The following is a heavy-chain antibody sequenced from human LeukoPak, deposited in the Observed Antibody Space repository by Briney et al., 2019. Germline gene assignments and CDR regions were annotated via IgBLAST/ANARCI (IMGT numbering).Heavy chain of an antibody. V-gene: IGHV1-18*01. Sequence: ASXXXXCKASGYTFTSYGISWVRQAPGQGHEWMGWISAYNGNTNYAQKLQGRVTMTTDTYTSTDYMEMRSLRSDDTAVYYCARDRGAAAGLRVDYWGQGTLVTVSS. CDR3: ARDRGAAAGLRVDY. CDR2: ISAYNGNT. CDR1: GYTFTSYG. D-gene: IGHD6-13*01. J-gene: IGHJ4*02.